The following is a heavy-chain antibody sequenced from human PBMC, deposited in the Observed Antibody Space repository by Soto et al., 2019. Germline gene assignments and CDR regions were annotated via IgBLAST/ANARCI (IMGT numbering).Heavy chain of an antibody. CDR1: GGSVSSNSYS. Sequence: PSETLSLTCTVSGGSVSSNSYSWGWVRQPPGKGLEWIGEIYHSGSTNYNPSLKSRVTISVDKSKNQFSLKLSSVTAADTAVYYCARDWRRSNWFDPWGQGTLVTVSS. CDR3: ARDWRRSNWFDP. CDR2: IYHSGST. J-gene: IGHJ5*02. V-gene: IGHV4-39*07.